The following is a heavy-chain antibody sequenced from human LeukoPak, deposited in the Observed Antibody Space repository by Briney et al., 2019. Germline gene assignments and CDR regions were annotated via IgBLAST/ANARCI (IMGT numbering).Heavy chain of an antibody. Sequence: ASVKVSCKASGYTFTSYTMHWVRQAPGHRLEWMEWINAGNGNTKYSQKLQGRVTITRDTSASTAYMELSSLGSEDTAVYYCARGDSGSYPFDSWGQGTLVTVSS. J-gene: IGHJ4*02. CDR2: INAGNGNT. D-gene: IGHD3-10*01. CDR1: GYTFTSYT. CDR3: ARGDSGSYPFDS. V-gene: IGHV1-3*01.